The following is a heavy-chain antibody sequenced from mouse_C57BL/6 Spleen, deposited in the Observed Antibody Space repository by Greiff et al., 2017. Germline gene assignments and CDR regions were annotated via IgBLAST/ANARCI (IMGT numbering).Heavy chain of an antibody. CDR1: GYAFTNYL. J-gene: IGHJ2*01. V-gene: IGHV1-54*01. CDR3: ARYSNYFDY. CDR2: INPGSGGT. D-gene: IGHD2-5*01. Sequence: LQESGAELVRPGTSVKVSCKASGYAFTNYLIEWVKQRPGQGLEWIGVINPGSGGTNYNEKFKGKATLTADKSSSTAYMQLSSLTSEDSAVYFCARYSNYFDYWGQGTTLTVSS.